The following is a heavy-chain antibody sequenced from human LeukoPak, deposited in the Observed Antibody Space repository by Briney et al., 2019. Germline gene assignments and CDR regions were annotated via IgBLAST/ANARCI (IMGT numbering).Heavy chain of an antibody. D-gene: IGHD5-12*01. CDR3: ARGFDSKSTYFDY. CDR2: ISYSGST. CDR1: GGSINTHY. J-gene: IGHJ4*02. Sequence: PSETLSLTCTGSGGSINTHYWNWIRQPPGKGLEWIGYISYSGSTNYNPSLKSRVTISVDTSKNQFFLMLSSVTAADTAVYYCARGFDSKSTYFDYWGQGTLVTVSS. V-gene: IGHV4-59*11.